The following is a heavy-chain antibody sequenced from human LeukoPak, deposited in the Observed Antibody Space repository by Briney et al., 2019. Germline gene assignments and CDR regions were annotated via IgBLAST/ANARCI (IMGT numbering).Heavy chain of an antibody. CDR2: VSGSGDST. CDR3: AKGSGASSYTASDH. D-gene: IGHD2-2*02. CDR1: GFTFSSFA. V-gene: IGHV3-23*01. J-gene: IGHJ4*02. Sequence: SGGSLRLSCAASGFTFSSFAMSWVRQAPGKGLEWVSAVSGSGDSTFYTDSVKGRFAVSRDNSKDTLYLQMNSLRAEDTALYYCAKGSGASSYTASDHWGQGTLVTVSS.